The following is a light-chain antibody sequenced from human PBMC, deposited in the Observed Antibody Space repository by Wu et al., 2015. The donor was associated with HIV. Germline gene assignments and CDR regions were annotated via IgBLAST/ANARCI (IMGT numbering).Light chain of an antibody. CDR2: DAS. J-gene: IGKJ5*01. V-gene: IGKV3-11*01. CDR1: QSVSSH. CDR3: QQSNNWPLT. Sequence: EIVLTQSPATVSLSPGERATLSCRASQSVSSHLAWYQQKSGQAPRLLIYDASNRATGIPARFSGSGSGADSTLTISSLEPEDFAVYYCQQSNNWPLTFGQGTRLEIK.